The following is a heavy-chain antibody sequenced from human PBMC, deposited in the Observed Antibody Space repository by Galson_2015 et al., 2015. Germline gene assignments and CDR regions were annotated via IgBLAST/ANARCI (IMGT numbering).Heavy chain of an antibody. Sequence: SLRLSCAASGFTFSSYAMTWVRQGPGKGLEWVSSLTGSNSDTFYTDSVRGRFTISRDNSKNTLFPQMNSLRVDDTAVYYCARDPNGDFLGAFELWGQGTMVTVSS. J-gene: IGHJ3*01. D-gene: IGHD4-17*01. CDR2: LTGSNSDT. CDR3: ARDPNGDFLGAFEL. CDR1: GFTFSSYA. V-gene: IGHV3-23*01.